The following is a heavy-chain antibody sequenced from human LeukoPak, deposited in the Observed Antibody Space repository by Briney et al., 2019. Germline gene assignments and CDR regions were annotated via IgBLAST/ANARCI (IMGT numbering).Heavy chain of an antibody. CDR1: GGSISSYY. CDR3: ARGLRFLEWLSDYYYYKDV. D-gene: IGHD3-3*01. V-gene: IGHV4-59*01. CDR2: IYYSGST. Sequence: SETLSLTCTVSGGSISSYYWSWIRQPPGKGLEWIGYIYYSGSTNYNPSLKSRVTISVDTSKNQFSLKLSSVTAADTAVYYCARGLRFLEWLSDYYYYKDVWGKGTTVTVSS. J-gene: IGHJ6*03.